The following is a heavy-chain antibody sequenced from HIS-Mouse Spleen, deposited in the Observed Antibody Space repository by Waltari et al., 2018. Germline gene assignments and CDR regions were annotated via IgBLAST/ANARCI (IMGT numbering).Heavy chain of an antibody. CDR2: IYYSGST. V-gene: IGHV4-39*01. CDR3: ARRDLREYSGYDWKAFDI. CDR1: GGSISSSSYS. Sequence: QLQLQESGPGLVKPSETLSLTCTVSGGSISSSSYSWGWIRHPPRTGLEWIGSIYYSGSTYYNPSLKSRVTISVDTSKNQFSLKLSSVTAADTAVYYCARRDLREYSGYDWKAFDIWGQGTMVTVSS. D-gene: IGHD5-12*01. J-gene: IGHJ3*02.